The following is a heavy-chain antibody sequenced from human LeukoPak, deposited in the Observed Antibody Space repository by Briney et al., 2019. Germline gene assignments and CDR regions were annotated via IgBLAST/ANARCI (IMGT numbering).Heavy chain of an antibody. CDR2: IDPSDSYT. CDR3: AGFGELVSLGDSFDL. V-gene: IGHV5-10-1*01. CDR1: GYSFTSYW. D-gene: IGHD3-10*01. Sequence: GESLRISCKGSGYSFTSYWISGVRQMPGKGLEWMGRIDPSDSYTNYSPSFQGHVTISADKSISTAYLQWSSLKASDTAMYYCAGFGELVSLGDSFDLWGQGTMVTVSS. J-gene: IGHJ3*01.